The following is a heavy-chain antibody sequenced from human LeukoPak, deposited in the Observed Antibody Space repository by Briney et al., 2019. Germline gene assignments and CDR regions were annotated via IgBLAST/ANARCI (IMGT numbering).Heavy chain of an antibody. CDR1: GYSFIDYW. V-gene: IGHV5-51*01. CDR3: ARSSPPQGWFDP. CDR2: IYPTDSDT. Sequence: GESLKISCKGFGYSFIDYWIGWVRQMPGKGLEWMGIIYPTDSDTRYSPSFQGQVTISADKSISTAYLQWSSLKASDTAMYYCARSSPPQGWFDPWGQGTLVTVSS. J-gene: IGHJ5*02.